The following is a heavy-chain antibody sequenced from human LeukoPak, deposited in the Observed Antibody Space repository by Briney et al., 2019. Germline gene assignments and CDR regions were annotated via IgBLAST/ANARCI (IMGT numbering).Heavy chain of an antibody. J-gene: IGHJ2*01. CDR1: GGTFSSYA. CDR3: AGPLKSIAARYFDL. Sequence: GASVKVSCKASGGTFSSYAISWVRQAPGQGLEWMGRIIPILGIINYAQKFQGRVTITADKSTSTAHMELSSLRSEDTAVYYCAGPLKSIAARYFDLWGRGTLVTVSS. D-gene: IGHD6-6*01. CDR2: IIPILGII. V-gene: IGHV1-69*04.